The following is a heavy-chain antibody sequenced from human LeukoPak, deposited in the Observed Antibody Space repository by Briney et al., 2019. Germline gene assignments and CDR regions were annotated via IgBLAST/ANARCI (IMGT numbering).Heavy chain of an antibody. Sequence: GESLKISCKGSGYSFTSYWIGWVRQMPGKGLEWMGIIYPRDSDTRYSPSFQGQVTISPDKSISTAYLQWSSLKASDTAMYYCARHKGRSDYYAVNYYGMDVWGQGTTVTVSS. D-gene: IGHD3-22*01. CDR1: GYSFTSYW. V-gene: IGHV5-51*01. J-gene: IGHJ6*02. CDR3: ARHKGRSDYYAVNYYGMDV. CDR2: IYPRDSDT.